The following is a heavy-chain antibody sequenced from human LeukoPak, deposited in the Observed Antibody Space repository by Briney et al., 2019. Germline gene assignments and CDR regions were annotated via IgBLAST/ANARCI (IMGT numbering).Heavy chain of an antibody. J-gene: IGHJ4*02. CDR2: INPNSGGT. CDR3: ARINTVFGVINNDY. V-gene: IGHV1-2*02. Sequence: ASVKVSCKASGSTFTGYNIHWVRQAPGQGLEWMGWINPNSGGTNYAQRFQGRVTMTRDTSISTAYMELSTLRSDDTAVYYCARINTVFGVINNDYWGQGTLVTVSS. CDR1: GSTFTGYN. D-gene: IGHD3-3*01.